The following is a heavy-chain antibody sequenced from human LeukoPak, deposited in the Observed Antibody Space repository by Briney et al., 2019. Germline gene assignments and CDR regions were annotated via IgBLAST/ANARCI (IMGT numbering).Heavy chain of an antibody. D-gene: IGHD6-13*01. J-gene: IGHJ5*02. CDR3: AHPTEYSSSWYGNWFDP. CDR1: GFTFSSYA. V-gene: IGHV3-23*01. Sequence: GGSLRLSCAASGFTFSSYAMSWVRQAPGKGLGWVSAISASGGSTYYADSVKGRFTISRDNSKNTLYLQMNSLRAEDTAVYYCAHPTEYSSSWYGNWFDPWGQGTLVTVSS. CDR2: ISASGGST.